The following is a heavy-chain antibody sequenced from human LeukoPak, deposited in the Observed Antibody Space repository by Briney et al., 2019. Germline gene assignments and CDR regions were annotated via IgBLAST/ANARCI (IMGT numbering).Heavy chain of an antibody. CDR2: VSGSGGIT. Sequence: TGGSLRLSCAASGFTFNSYAMTWVRQAPGKGLEWVSHVSGSGGITYYADSVKGRFTISRDNSKNTLYLQMNSLRAEDTAVYYCAKTIAGNSSGRYPGWPVDYWGQGTLVTVSS. CDR3: AKTIAGNSSGRYPGWPVDY. D-gene: IGHD6-19*01. CDR1: GFTFNSYA. V-gene: IGHV3-23*01. J-gene: IGHJ4*02.